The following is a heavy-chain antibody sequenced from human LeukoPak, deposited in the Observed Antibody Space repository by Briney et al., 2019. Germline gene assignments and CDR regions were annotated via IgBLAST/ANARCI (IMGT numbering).Heavy chain of an antibody. J-gene: IGHJ4*02. Sequence: SETLSLTCTVSGGSISSSSYYWGWIRQPPGKGLEWIGCIYYSGSTYYNPSLKSRVTISVDTSKNQFSLRLSSVTAADTAVYYCARHKDDYDDYVWNYWGQGTLVTVSS. CDR2: IYYSGST. CDR1: GGSISSSSYY. V-gene: IGHV4-39*01. D-gene: IGHD4-17*01. CDR3: ARHKDDYDDYVWNY.